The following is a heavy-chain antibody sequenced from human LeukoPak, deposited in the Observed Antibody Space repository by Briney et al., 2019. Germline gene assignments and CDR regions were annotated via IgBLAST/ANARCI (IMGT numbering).Heavy chain of an antibody. D-gene: IGHD2-21*01. V-gene: IGHV4-34*01. J-gene: IGHJ5*02. CDR2: INHSGST. Sequence: KTSETLSLTCAVYGGSFSGYYWSWIRQPPGKGLEWIGEINHSGSTNYNPSLKSRVTISVDTSKNQFSLKLSSVTAADTAVYYCARVSSTDCYNNRGWFDPWGQGTLVTVSS. CDR3: ARVSSTDCYNNRGWFDP. CDR1: GGSFSGYY.